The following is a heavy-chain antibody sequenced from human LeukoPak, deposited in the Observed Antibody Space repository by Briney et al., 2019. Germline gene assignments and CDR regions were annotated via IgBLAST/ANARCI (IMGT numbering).Heavy chain of an antibody. V-gene: IGHV4-39*07. Sequence: PSETLSLTCTVSGGSISSSSYYWGWIRQPPGKGLEWIGSIYCSGSTYYNPSLKSRVTISVDTSKNQFSLKLSSVTAADTAVYYCARSRTYDFWSGYPDRAFDIWGQGTMVTVSS. CDR2: IYCSGST. D-gene: IGHD3-3*01. CDR1: GGSISSSSYY. J-gene: IGHJ3*02. CDR3: ARSRTYDFWSGYPDRAFDI.